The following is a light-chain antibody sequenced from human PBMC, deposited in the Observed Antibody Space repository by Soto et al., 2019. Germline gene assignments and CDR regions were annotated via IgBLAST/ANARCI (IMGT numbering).Light chain of an antibody. J-gene: IGKJ1*01. Sequence: DIQLTQSPSFLSASVGDRVTITCRASQGISSYLAWYQQKPGKAPKLLISTASTLQSGVPSRFSGSGSGTEFTLTISSLQPDDFATYYCHHYNTYSTVGQGTKVDIK. CDR2: TAS. CDR3: HHYNTYST. V-gene: IGKV1-9*01. CDR1: QGISSY.